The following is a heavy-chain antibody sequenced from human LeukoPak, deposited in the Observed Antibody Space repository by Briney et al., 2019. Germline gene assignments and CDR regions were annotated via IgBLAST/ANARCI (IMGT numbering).Heavy chain of an antibody. V-gene: IGHV4-59*01. Sequence: SETLSLTCTVSGGSISSYYWSWIRQPPGKGLEWIGYIYYSGSTNYNPSLKSRVTISVDTSKNQFSLKLSSVTAADTAVYYCARDFALTHCSGGSCYSKGFDYWGQGTLVTVSS. J-gene: IGHJ4*02. CDR2: IYYSGST. CDR1: GGSISSYY. D-gene: IGHD2-15*01. CDR3: ARDFALTHCSGGSCYSKGFDY.